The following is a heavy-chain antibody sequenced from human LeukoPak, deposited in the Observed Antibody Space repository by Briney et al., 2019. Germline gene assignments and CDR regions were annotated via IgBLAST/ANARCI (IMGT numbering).Heavy chain of an antibody. D-gene: IGHD3-22*01. Sequence: SGGSLRLSCAASGFTFSSYGMHWVRQAPGKGLEWVAVISYDGSNKYYADSVKGRFTISRDNSKNTLYLQMNSLRAEDTAVYYCAKDYYDSSGYYYPSLNWGQGTLVTVSS. V-gene: IGHV3-30*18. CDR2: ISYDGSNK. CDR1: GFTFSSYG. J-gene: IGHJ4*02. CDR3: AKDYYDSSGYYYPSLN.